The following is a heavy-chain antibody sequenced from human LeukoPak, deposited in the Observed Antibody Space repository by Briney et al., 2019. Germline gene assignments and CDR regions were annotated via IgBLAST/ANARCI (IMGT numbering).Heavy chain of an antibody. J-gene: IGHJ3*02. CDR2: ISSSSSYI. D-gene: IGHD3-3*01. CDR3: ARDYDLGGAFDI. Sequence: GGSLRLSCAAPGFTFSSYSMNWVRQAPGKGLEWVSSISSSSSYIYYADSVKGRFTISRDNAKNSLYLQMNSLRAEDTAVYYCARDYDLGGAFDIWGQGTMVTVSS. V-gene: IGHV3-21*01. CDR1: GFTFSSYS.